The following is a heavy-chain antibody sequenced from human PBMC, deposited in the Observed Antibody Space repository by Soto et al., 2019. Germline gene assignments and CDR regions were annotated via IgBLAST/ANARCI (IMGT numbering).Heavy chain of an antibody. J-gene: IGHJ4*02. D-gene: IGHD3-9*01. CDR2: IYYSGST. CDR1: GGSISSSSYY. V-gene: IGHV4-39*01. Sequence: SETLSLTCTVSGGSISSSSYYWGWIRQPPGKGQERIGSIYYSGSTYYNPSLKSRVTISVDTSKNQFSLKLSSVTAADTVVYYCASPSELRYFDWLAFDYWGQETLVTVSS. CDR3: ASPSELRYFDWLAFDY.